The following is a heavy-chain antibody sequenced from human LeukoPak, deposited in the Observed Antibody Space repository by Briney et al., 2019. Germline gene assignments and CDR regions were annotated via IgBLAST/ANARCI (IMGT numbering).Heavy chain of an antibody. CDR3: AKDGVASSNWYEENHYYFDY. Sequence: SETLSLTCAVYGGSFSGYYWSWIRQPPGKGLEWIGEINHSGSTNYNPSLKSRVTISVDTSKNQFSLKLSSVTAADTAVYYCAKDGVASSNWYEENHYYFDYWGQGTLVTVSS. CDR1: GGSFSGYY. CDR2: INHSGST. V-gene: IGHV4-34*01. J-gene: IGHJ4*02. D-gene: IGHD6-13*01.